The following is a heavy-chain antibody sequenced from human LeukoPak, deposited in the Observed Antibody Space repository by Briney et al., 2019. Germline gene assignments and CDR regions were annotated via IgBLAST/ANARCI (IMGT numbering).Heavy chain of an antibody. V-gene: IGHV5-51*01. CDR3: ARYPPYYYNSRTEFDF. J-gene: IGHJ4*02. CDR1: GYIFTSYW. CDR2: IYPGDSKS. D-gene: IGHD3-10*01. Sequence: GESLQISCKGSGYIFTSYWIGSVRQLPGKGLEWMGIIYPGDSKSRYSPSFQGQVTISADKSISTAYLQWSSLKASDTGMYYCARYPPYYYNSRTEFDFWGQGSLVTVSS.